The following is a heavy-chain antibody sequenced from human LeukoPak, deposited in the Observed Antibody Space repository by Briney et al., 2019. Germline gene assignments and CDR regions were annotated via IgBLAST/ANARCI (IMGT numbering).Heavy chain of an antibody. J-gene: IGHJ3*02. Sequence: PGGSLRLSCAASGFTFSSYGMSWVRQAPGKGLEWVSAISGSGGSTYYADSVKGRFTISRDNSKNTLYLQMNSLRAEDTAVYYCAKSQEVWRYFDWSDDAFDIWGQGTMVTVSS. V-gene: IGHV3-23*01. D-gene: IGHD3-9*01. CDR2: ISGSGGST. CDR3: AKSQEVWRYFDWSDDAFDI. CDR1: GFTFSSYG.